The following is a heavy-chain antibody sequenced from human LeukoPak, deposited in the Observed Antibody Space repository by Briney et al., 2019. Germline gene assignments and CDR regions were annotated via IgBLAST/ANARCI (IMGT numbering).Heavy chain of an antibody. D-gene: IGHD3-10*01. CDR1: GFTFSIYN. CDR2: ISSTTSYI. V-gene: IGHV3-21*01. J-gene: IGHJ4*02. Sequence: GGSLRLSCAASGFTFSIYNMNWVRQAPGKGLEWVSSISSTTSYIFYADSVRGRFTISRDNAKNSLYLQMNSLRAEDTAVYYCARTYFGSGNTLVHWGQGTLVTVSS. CDR3: ARTYFGSGNTLVH.